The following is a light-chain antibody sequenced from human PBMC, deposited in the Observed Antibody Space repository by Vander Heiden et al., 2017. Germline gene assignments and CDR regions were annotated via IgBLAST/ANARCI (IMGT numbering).Light chain of an antibody. V-gene: IGKV1-5*03. CDR2: KAS. Sequence: DIQMTQSPSTLAASAGDRVTITCRASQDISIWLAWYQQKPGQAPNLLIHKASNLESGVPSSFRVSGSETEFTLTISSLQPDDFATYYCQHYNNFPYPFGQGTKLEIK. CDR1: QDISIW. CDR3: QHYNNFPYP. J-gene: IGKJ2*01.